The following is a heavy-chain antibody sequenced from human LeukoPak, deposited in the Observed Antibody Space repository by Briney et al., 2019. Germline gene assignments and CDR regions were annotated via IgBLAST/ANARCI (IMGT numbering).Heavy chain of an antibody. J-gene: IGHJ2*01. Sequence: SETLSLTCTVSGGSISSYYWSWIRQPPGKGLEWIGYIYYSGSTNYNPSLKSRVTMSVDTSKNQFSLKLSSVTAADTAVYYCARVEVIAVAGTVEAFDLWGRGTLVTVSS. CDR3: ARVEVIAVAGTVEAFDL. D-gene: IGHD6-19*01. CDR1: GGSISSYY. V-gene: IGHV4-59*01. CDR2: IYYSGST.